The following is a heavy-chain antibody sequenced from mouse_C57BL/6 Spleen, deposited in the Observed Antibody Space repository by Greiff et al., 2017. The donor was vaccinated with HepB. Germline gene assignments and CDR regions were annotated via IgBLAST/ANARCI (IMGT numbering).Heavy chain of an antibody. CDR3: AREGGYGNWYFDV. J-gene: IGHJ1*03. V-gene: IGHV1-82*01. Sequence: VKLMESGPELVKPGASVKISCKASGYAFSSSWMNWVKQRPGKGLEWIGRIYPGDGDTNYNGKFKGKATLTADKSSSTAYMQLSSLTSEDSAVYFCAREGGYGNWYFDVWGTGTTVTVSS. CDR2: IYPGDGDT. D-gene: IGHD2-1*01. CDR1: GYAFSSSW.